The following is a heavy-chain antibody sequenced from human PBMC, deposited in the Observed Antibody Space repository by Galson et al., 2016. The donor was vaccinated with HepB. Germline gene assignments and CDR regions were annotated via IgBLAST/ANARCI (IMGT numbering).Heavy chain of an antibody. J-gene: IGHJ6*02. D-gene: IGHD5-12*01. CDR1: GFTFSDYY. CDR2: VSSSGNSI. Sequence: SLRLSCAASGFTFSDYYMSWIRQAPGEALRWVSYVSSSGNSIYYADSVKGRFTISRDNATNSLYLQLNSLRAEDTAVYFCARFQEGGYDSTSYYYYYGFDVWGQGTTVTVSS. V-gene: IGHV3-11*01. CDR3: ARFQEGGYDSTSYYYYYGFDV.